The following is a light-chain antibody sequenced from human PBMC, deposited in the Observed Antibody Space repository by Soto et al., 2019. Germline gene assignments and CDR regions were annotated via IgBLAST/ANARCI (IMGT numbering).Light chain of an antibody. J-gene: IGKJ4*01. Sequence: DIQMTQSPSSLSASIGNRVTITCRASQSISSYLNWYQQKPGKAPELLIYAASSLQSGVPSRFNGSGFGTDFTLTISSLQVEDSATYYCQQSFSTLGLTFGGGTKVEIK. CDR2: AAS. CDR3: QQSFSTLGLT. V-gene: IGKV1-39*01. CDR1: QSISSY.